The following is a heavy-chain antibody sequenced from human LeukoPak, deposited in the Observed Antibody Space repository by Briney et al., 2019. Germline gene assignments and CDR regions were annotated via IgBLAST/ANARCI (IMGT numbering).Heavy chain of an antibody. Sequence: SETLSLTCSVSGASISSHSYHWIRQSPGKGLEWIGCIYCSGATYYNPSLRRRVTFSVDSSTNHFSLELTSVTAADTAVYYCARDGTSDRYNWFDTWGQGILVTASS. D-gene: IGHD1-14*01. V-gene: IGHV4-59*11. CDR2: IYCSGAT. J-gene: IGHJ5*01. CDR1: GASISSHS. CDR3: ARDGTSDRYNWFDT.